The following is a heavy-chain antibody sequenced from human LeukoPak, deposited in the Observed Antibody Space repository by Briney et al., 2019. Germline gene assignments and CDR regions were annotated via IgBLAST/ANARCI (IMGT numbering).Heavy chain of an antibody. CDR2: IKQDGSEK. Sequence: GGSLRLSCAASGFTFSSYWMNWVRQAPGKGLEWVANIKQDGSEKYYVNSVKGRLTISRDNAKNSLYLQMNSLRAEDTAVYYCARSPYSYGFAFDYWGQGTLVTVSS. J-gene: IGHJ4*02. CDR1: GFTFSSYW. CDR3: ARSPYSYGFAFDY. D-gene: IGHD5-18*01. V-gene: IGHV3-7*05.